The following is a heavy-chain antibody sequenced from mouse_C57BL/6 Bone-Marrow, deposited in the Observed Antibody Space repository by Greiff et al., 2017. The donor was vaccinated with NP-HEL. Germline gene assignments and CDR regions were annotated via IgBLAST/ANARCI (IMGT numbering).Heavy chain of an antibody. CDR2: IDPSDSYT. CDR1: GYTFTTYW. D-gene: IGHD1-1*01. V-gene: IGHV1-50*01. Sequence: QVQLQQPGAELVKPGASVKLSCKASGYTFTTYWMQWVKQRPGQGLEWIGEIDPSDSYTNYNQKFKGKATLTVDTSSSTSNMQISSLTSEDSAVYYCARKAYYGRSYEFAYWGQGTLVTGSA. J-gene: IGHJ3*01. CDR3: ARKAYYGRSYEFAY.